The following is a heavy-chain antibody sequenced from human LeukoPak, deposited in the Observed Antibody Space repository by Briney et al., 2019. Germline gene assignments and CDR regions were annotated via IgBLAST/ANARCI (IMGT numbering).Heavy chain of an antibody. J-gene: IGHJ4*02. CDR2: IYYSGST. CDR1: GGSISSSSYY. Sequence: SETLSLTCTVSGGSISSSSYYWGWIRQPPGKGLEWIGSIYYSGSTYYNPSLKSRVTISVDTSKNQFSLKLSSVTAADTAVYYCARCPKLNFDYWGQGTLVTVSS. V-gene: IGHV4-39*01. CDR3: ARCPKLNFDY.